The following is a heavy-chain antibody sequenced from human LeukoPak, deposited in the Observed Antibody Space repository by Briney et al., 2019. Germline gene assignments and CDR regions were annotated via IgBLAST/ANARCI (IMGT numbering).Heavy chain of an antibody. CDR1: GYTFASYY. V-gene: IGHV1-46*03. J-gene: IGHJ6*03. Sequence: GASVKVSCKASGYTFASYYMHWVRQAPGQGLEWMGIINPSGGSTSYAQKFQGRVTMTRDASTSTVYMELSSLRSEDTAVYYCARGHSSSSGYYYYYMDVWGKGTTVTVSS. D-gene: IGHD6-13*01. CDR2: INPSGGST. CDR3: ARGHSSSSGYYYYYMDV.